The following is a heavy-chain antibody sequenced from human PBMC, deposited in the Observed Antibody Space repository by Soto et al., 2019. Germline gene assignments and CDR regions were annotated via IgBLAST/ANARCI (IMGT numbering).Heavy chain of an antibody. D-gene: IGHD3-16*02. V-gene: IGHV4-39*01. J-gene: IGHJ4*02. Sequence: SETLSLTCTVSGGSISSSSYYWGWIRQPPGKGLEWIGSIYYSGSTYYNPSLKSRVTISVDTSKNQFSLKLSSVTAADTAVYYCARAVAYYDYIWGSYRTFDYWGQGTLVTAPQ. CDR1: GGSISSSSYY. CDR2: IYYSGST. CDR3: ARAVAYYDYIWGSYRTFDY.